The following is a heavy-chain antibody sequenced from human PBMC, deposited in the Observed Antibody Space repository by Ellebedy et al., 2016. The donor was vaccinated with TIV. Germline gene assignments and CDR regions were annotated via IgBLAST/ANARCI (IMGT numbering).Heavy chain of an antibody. CDR1: GGSLNPYF. V-gene: IGHV4-59*08. D-gene: IGHD5-18*01. CDR2: IYYSGST. J-gene: IGHJ4*02. Sequence: MPSETLSLTCTVSGGSLNPYFWSWIRQPPGKGLEWIGYIYYSGSTNSNPSLKSRVTMSVDTSKNQFSLKLNSVAAADTAVYYCASSLDTTMPFDYWGQGTLVTVSS. CDR3: ASSLDTTMPFDY.